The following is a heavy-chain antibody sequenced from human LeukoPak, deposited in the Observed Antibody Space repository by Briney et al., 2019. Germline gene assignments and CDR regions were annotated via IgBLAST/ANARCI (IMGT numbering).Heavy chain of an antibody. Sequence: ASVKVSCKASGYTFTSYDINWVRQAPGQGLEWMGWMNPNSGNTGYAQKFQGRVTMTRNTSISTAYMELSSLRSEDTAVYYCARGARGYCSSGSCLYDYWGQGTLVTVSS. D-gene: IGHD2-15*01. CDR2: MNPNSGNT. J-gene: IGHJ4*02. CDR3: ARGARGYCSSGSCLYDY. CDR1: GYTFTSYD. V-gene: IGHV1-8*01.